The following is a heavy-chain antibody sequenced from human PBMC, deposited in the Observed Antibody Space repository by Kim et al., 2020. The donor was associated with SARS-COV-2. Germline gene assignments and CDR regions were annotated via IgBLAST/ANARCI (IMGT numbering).Heavy chain of an antibody. D-gene: IGHD2-21*01. J-gene: IGHJ6*02. CDR3: AKDIGGGDAPYYDYGMDV. V-gene: IGHV3-43*02. CDR1: GFTFDDYA. Sequence: GGSLRLSCAASGFTFDDYAMHWVRQAPGKGLEWVSHISGDGGSTYYADSVKGRFTISRDNSKNSLYLQMNSLRTEDTALYYCAKDIGGGDAPYYDYGMDVWGQGTTVTVSS. CDR2: ISGDGGST.